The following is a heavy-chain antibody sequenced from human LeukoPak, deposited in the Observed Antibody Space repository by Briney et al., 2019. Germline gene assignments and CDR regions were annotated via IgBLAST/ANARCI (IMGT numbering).Heavy chain of an antibody. CDR2: LYHSGST. Sequence: SETLSLTCAVSGGSISSSNWWSWVRQPPGKGLEWIGELYHSGSTNYKPSLKSRVTISVDKSKNQFSLKLSSVTAADTAVYYCARESGYYYDTRYFDYWGQGTLVTVSS. D-gene: IGHD3-22*01. V-gene: IGHV4-4*02. CDR1: GGSISSSNW. J-gene: IGHJ4*02. CDR3: ARESGYYYDTRYFDY.